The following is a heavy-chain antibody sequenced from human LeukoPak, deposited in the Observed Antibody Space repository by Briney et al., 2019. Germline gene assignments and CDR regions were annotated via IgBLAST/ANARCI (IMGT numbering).Heavy chain of an antibody. Sequence: ASVKVSCKASGYTFTSYGISWVRQAPGQGLEWMGGIIPIFGTANYAQKFQGRVTITADKSTSTAYMELSSLRSEDTAVYYCARGFPGNPLASGSYYNSYYYWGQGTLVTVSS. V-gene: IGHV1-69*06. J-gene: IGHJ4*02. D-gene: IGHD3-10*01. CDR2: IIPIFGTA. CDR1: GYTFTSYG. CDR3: ARGFPGNPLASGSYYNSYYY.